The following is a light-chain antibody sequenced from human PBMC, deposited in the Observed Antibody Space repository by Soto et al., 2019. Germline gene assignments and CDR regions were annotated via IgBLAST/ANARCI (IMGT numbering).Light chain of an antibody. CDR1: QSISSW. J-gene: IGKJ1*01. CDR2: DAS. V-gene: IGKV1-5*01. CDR3: QQYNSLPT. Sequence: DIQMTQSPSTLSASVGDRVTITCRASQSISSWLAWYQQKPGKAPKLLIYDASSLESGVPSRFSGSGSGTEFTLTISSLQPDEFATYNCQQYNSLPTFGQGTKVEIK.